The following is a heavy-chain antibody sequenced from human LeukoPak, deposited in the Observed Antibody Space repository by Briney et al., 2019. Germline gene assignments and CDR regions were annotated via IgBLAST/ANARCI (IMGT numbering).Heavy chain of an antibody. J-gene: IGHJ5*02. CDR1: GYTFTSYD. CDR3: ARGGYCSSTSCYGENWFDP. V-gene: IGHV1-8*01. Sequence: ASVKVSCKASGYTFTSYDINWVRQATGQGLEWMGWMNPNSGNTGYAQKFQGRVTMTRNASISTAYIELSSLRSEDTAVYYCARGGYCSSTSCYGENWFDPWGQGTLVTVSS. CDR2: MNPNSGNT. D-gene: IGHD2-2*01.